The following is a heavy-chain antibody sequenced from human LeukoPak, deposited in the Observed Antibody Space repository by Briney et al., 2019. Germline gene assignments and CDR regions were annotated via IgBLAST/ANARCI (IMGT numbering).Heavy chain of an antibody. J-gene: IGHJ5*02. D-gene: IGHD2-15*01. CDR2: IYYSGST. CDR3: AREYCSGGSCSKAGFDP. V-gene: IGHV4-39*07. CDR1: GGSISSSSYY. Sequence: SETLSLTCTVSGGSISSSSYYWGWIRQPPGKGLEWIGSIYYSGSTYYNPSLKSRVTISVDTSKNQFSLKLSSVTAADTAVYYCAREYCSGGSCSKAGFDPWGQGTLVTVSS.